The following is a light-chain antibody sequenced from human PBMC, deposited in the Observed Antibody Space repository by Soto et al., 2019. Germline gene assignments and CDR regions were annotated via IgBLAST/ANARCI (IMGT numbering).Light chain of an antibody. J-gene: IGKJ1*01. CDR3: MQALQTPST. CDR2: LGS. Sequence: DVVMTQSPLSLPVTPGEPASISCRSSQSLLHTNGSNSLHWYLQKPGLSPQLLIYLGSNRASGVPDRFSGSGSGTDFTLKISRVEAEDVGVYYCMQALQTPSTFGLGTKVEI. CDR1: QSLLHTNGSNS. V-gene: IGKV2-28*01.